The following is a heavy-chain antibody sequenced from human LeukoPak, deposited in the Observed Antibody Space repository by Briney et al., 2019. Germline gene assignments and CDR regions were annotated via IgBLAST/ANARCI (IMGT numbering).Heavy chain of an antibody. CDR2: INPSGGST. D-gene: IGHD4-23*01. J-gene: IGHJ6*02. CDR3: ARDLYYGGNQVNYYYYGVDV. CDR1: GYTFTGYY. V-gene: IGHV1-46*01. Sequence: ASVKVSCKASGYTFTGYYMHWVRQAPGQGLEWMGIINPSGGSTSYAQKFQGRVTMTRDTSTSTVYMELSSLRSEDTAVYYCARDLYYGGNQVNYYYYGVDVWGQGTTVTVSS.